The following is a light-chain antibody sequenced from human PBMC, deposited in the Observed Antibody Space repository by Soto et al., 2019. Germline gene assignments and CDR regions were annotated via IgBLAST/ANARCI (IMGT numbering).Light chain of an antibody. V-gene: IGKV1-5*03. Sequence: GISIKITCWASQTISSWLAWYQQKPGKAPKLLIYKASTLKSGVPSRFSGSGSGTEFTLTNNTPHPDDLASHYSQHNNIHTEAFNQEAEVDIK. CDR1: QTISSW. CDR3: QHNNIHTEA. J-gene: IGKJ1*01. CDR2: KAS.